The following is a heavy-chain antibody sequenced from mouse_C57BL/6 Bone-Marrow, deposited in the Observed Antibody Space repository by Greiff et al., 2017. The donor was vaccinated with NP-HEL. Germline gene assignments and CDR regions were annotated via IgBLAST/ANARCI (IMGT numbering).Heavy chain of an antibody. V-gene: IGHV5-12*01. CDR1: GFTFSDYY. CDR2: ISNGGGST. D-gene: IGHD1-1*01. Sequence: EVKLVESGGGLVQPGGSLKLSCAASGFTFSDYYMYWVRQTPEKRLEWVAYISNGGGSTYYPDTVKGRFTISRDNATNTHYLQMSRLKSEDTAMYYCARRSFITTVGYYFDYWGQGTTLTVSS. J-gene: IGHJ2*01. CDR3: ARRSFITTVGYYFDY.